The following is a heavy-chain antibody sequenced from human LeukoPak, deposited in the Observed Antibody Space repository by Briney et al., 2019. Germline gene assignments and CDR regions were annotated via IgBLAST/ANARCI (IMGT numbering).Heavy chain of an antibody. V-gene: IGHV4-34*01. D-gene: IGHD1-26*01. J-gene: IGHJ4*02. CDR1: GGSFSGYY. Sequence: SETLSLTCAVYGGSFSGYYWSWIRQPPGKGLEWIGEINHSGSTNYNPSLKSRVTISVDTSKNQFSLKLSSVTAADTAVYYCADSMGGSYSSGFDYWGQGTLVTVSS. CDR3: ADSMGGSYSSGFDY. CDR2: INHSGST.